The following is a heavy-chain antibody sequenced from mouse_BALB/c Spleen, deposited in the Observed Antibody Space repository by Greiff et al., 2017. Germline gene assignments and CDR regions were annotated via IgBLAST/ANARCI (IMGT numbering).Heavy chain of an antibody. CDR3: TGSNFLDY. CDR1: GFTFSSYT. D-gene: IGHD2-5*01. CDR2: ISSGGSYT. J-gene: IGHJ2*01. V-gene: IGHV5-6-4*01. Sequence: EVQGVESGGGLVKPGGSLKLSCAASGFTFSSYTMSWVRQTPEKRLEWVATISSGGSYTYYPDSVKGRFTISRDNAKNTLYLQMSSLKSEDTAMYYCTGSNFLDYWGQGTTLTVSS.